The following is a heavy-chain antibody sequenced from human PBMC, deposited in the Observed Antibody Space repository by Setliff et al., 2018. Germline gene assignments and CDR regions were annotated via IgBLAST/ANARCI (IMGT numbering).Heavy chain of an antibody. D-gene: IGHD2-21*01. J-gene: IGHJ4*02. V-gene: IGHV3-7*01. CDR2: IKEDGSQR. CDR3: SSYLVS. Sequence: GSLRLSCAASGFTFSSYAMSWARQAPGKGLEWVANIKEDGSQRNYVDAVRGRFTVSRDNARNLLYLQMNSLRVDDTAVYYCSSYLVSWGQGALVTVSS. CDR1: GFTFSSYA.